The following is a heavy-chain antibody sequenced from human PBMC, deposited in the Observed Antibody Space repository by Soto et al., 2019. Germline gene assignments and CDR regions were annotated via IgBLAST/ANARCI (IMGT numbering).Heavy chain of an antibody. CDR1: GDSVSSNSAA. J-gene: IGHJ6*02. D-gene: IGHD6-19*01. CDR3: AREGVAGTDYYYYYDMDV. Sequence: SQTLSLTCAISGDSVSSNSAAWNWIRQSPSRGLEWLGRTYYRSKWYNDYAVSVKSRITINPDTSKNQFSLQLNSVTPEDTAVYYCAREGVAGTDYYYYYDMDVWGQGTAVTVSS. CDR2: TYYRSKWYN. V-gene: IGHV6-1*01.